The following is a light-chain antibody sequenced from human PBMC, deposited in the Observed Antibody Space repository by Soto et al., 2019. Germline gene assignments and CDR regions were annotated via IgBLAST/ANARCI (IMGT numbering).Light chain of an antibody. Sequence: EIVMTQSPATLSVSPGERATLSCRASQSISSNLAWYQQKPGQAPRLLIYGASTRATGIPARFSGSGSETEFTLTISSLQSEDFAVYYCQQYSTWPYTFGQGTKLEIK. CDR1: QSISSN. V-gene: IGKV3-15*01. CDR2: GAS. CDR3: QQYSTWPYT. J-gene: IGKJ2*01.